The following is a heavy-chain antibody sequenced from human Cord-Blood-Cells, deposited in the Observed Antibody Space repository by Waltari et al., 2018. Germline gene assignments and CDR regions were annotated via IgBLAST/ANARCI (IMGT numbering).Heavy chain of an antibody. V-gene: IGHV1-2*06. D-gene: IGHD2-2*01. CDR1: GYTFTGYY. Sequence: QVQLVQSVAEVKKPGASVKVSCKASGYTFTGYYMHWVRQAPGQGLEWMGRINPNRGGTNYAQKFQGRVTMTRDTSISTAYMELSRLRSDDTAVYYCAGCSSTSCYVAFDIWGQGTMVTVSS. J-gene: IGHJ3*02. CDR3: AGCSSTSCYVAFDI. CDR2: INPNRGGT.